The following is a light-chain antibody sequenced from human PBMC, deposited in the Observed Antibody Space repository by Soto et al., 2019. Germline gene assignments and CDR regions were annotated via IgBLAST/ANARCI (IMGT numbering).Light chain of an antibody. CDR1: QGISSW. Sequence: DIAMTRSPSFVSASVGDRVTITCRASQGISSWLAWYQNKPGRAPKLRIHAASSLESGVPSRFSGSGSGTDFTLTISSVQPEDFAASYCQHTTSCPLTFGGGTKVEIK. V-gene: IGKV1-12*01. J-gene: IGKJ4*01. CDR3: QHTTSCPLT. CDR2: AAS.